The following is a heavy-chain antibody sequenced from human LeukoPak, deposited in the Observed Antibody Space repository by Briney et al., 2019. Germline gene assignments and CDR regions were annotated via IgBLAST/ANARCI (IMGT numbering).Heavy chain of an antibody. J-gene: IGHJ4*02. CDR2: MNPNSGNT. V-gene: IGHV1-8*01. CDR3: GIAAAGSYYFDY. D-gene: IGHD6-13*01. CDR1: GYTLTSYD. Sequence: ASVTVSCKASGYTLTSYDINWVRQATGQGLEWMGWMNPNSGNTGYAQKFQGRVTMTRNTSISTAYMELSSLRSEDTAVYYCGIAAAGSYYFDYWGQGTLVTVSS.